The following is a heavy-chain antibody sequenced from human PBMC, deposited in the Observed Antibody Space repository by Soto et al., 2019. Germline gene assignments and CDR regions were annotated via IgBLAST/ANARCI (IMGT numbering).Heavy chain of an antibody. J-gene: IGHJ4*02. Sequence: QVQLVESGGGVVQPGRSLKLSCEASGFSFDTHAMHWVRQAPGKGLEWMALIWFDGSEKFYADSVRGRFTISRDNSKNMLYLQMNSLRAEDTAVYYCARDLGHETEYYFDYWGQGALVAVSS. CDR2: IWFDGSEK. V-gene: IGHV3-33*01. CDR1: GFSFDTHA. CDR3: ARDLGHETEYYFDY.